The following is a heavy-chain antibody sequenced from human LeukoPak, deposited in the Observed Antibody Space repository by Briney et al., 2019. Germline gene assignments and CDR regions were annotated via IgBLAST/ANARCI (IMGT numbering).Heavy chain of an antibody. CDR2: IYSGGST. J-gene: IGHJ6*03. V-gene: IGHV3-66*01. Sequence: GGSLRLSCAASGFTVSSNYMSWVRQAPGKGLEWVSVIYSGGSTYYADSVKGRFTISRDNSKNTLYLQMNSLRAEDTAVYYCASCLNPHYMDVWGKGTTVTISS. CDR1: GFTVSSNY. CDR3: ASCLNPHYMDV.